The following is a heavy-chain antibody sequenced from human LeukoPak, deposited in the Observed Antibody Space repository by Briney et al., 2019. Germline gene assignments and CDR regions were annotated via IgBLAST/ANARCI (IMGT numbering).Heavy chain of an antibody. CDR2: IYSGGTT. Sequence: GGSLRLSCAASGFTVSNNYMSWVRQAPGKGLEWVSVIYSGGTTYYADSVKGRFTTSRDNSKNTLFLQVNNLRAEDTAVYYCAKGSIWFEEEKSYYYGMDVWGQGTTVTVSS. V-gene: IGHV3-53*01. D-gene: IGHD3-10*01. CDR1: GFTVSNNY. J-gene: IGHJ6*02. CDR3: AKGSIWFEEEKSYYYGMDV.